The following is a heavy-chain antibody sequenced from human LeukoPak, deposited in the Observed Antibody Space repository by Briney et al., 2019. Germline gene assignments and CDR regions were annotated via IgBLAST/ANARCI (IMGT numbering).Heavy chain of an antibody. CDR3: ARSGSGGWIDY. V-gene: IGHV6-1*01. CDR2: TYYRSKWYN. CDR1: GDSVPSNSAA. J-gene: IGHJ4*02. Sequence: SQTLSLTCAISGDSVPSNSAAWNWMRQSPSRGLEWLGRTYYRSKWYNGYAVFVKSRISVNPDTSKNQFSLQLNSVTPEDTAVYYCARSGSGGWIDYWGQGTLVTVSS. D-gene: IGHD6-19*01.